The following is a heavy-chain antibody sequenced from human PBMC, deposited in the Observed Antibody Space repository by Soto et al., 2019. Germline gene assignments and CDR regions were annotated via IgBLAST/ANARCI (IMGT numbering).Heavy chain of an antibody. CDR2: IKQDGSEK. D-gene: IGHD3-3*01. J-gene: IGHJ6*02. CDR1: GFTFSSYW. Sequence: GGSLRLSCAASGFTFSSYWMSWVRQAPGKGLEWVANIKQDGSEKYYVDSVKGRFSISRDNAKNSLYLQMNSLRAEDTAVYYCARDRRFLEWLAPSYYYYGMDVWGQGTTVTVSS. CDR3: ARDRRFLEWLAPSYYYYGMDV. V-gene: IGHV3-7*01.